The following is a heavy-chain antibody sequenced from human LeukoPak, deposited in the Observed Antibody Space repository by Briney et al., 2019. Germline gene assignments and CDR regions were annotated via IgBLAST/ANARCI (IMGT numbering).Heavy chain of an antibody. CDR2: ISWNSGYI. CDR1: GFTFGNYA. CDR3: AKVRGTYSSGYFFDY. V-gene: IGHV3-9*01. D-gene: IGHD6-19*01. Sequence: PGGSLGLSCAASGFTFGNYAMHWVRQAPGKGLEWLSIISWNSGYIGYADSVKGRFTISRDNAKKSLDLQMNSLRAEDTAFYYCAKVRGTYSSGYFFDYWGQGTLVTVSS. J-gene: IGHJ4*02.